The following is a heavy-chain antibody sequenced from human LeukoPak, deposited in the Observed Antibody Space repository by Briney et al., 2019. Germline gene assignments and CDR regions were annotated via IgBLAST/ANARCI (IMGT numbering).Heavy chain of an antibody. Sequence: SETLPLTCAVYGGSFSGYYWSWIRQPPGKGLEWIGEINHSGSTNYNPSLKSRVTISVDTSKNQFSLKLSSVTAADTAVYYCARRTAVYYYYMDVWGKGTTVTISS. J-gene: IGHJ6*03. CDR1: GGSFSGYY. CDR2: INHSGST. V-gene: IGHV4-34*01. CDR3: ARRTAVYYYYMDV.